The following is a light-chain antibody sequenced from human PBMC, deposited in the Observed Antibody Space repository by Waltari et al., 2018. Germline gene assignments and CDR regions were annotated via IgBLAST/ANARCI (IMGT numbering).Light chain of an antibody. CDR2: EVS. CDR3: CSYAGSSTWV. V-gene: IGLV2-23*02. CDR1: SSDVGRYNL. J-gene: IGLJ3*02. Sequence: QSALTQPPSVSGSPGQSITLSCTGTSSDVGRYNLVSWYQQRPGKAPKLMIYEVSKRPSGVSNRFSGSKSGNTASLTISGLQAEDEADYYCCSYAGSSTWVFGGGTKLTVL.